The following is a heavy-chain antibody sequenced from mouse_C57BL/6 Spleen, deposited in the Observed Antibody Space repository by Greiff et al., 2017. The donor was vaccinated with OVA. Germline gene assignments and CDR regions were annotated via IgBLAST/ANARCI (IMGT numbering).Heavy chain of an antibody. J-gene: IGHJ4*01. CDR3: AREYSNYDAMDY. Sequence: EVQLQQPGPELVKPGASVKLSCKASGYSFTGYYMNWVKQSPEKSLEWIGEINPSTGGTTYNQKFKAKATLTVDKSSSTAYMQLKSLTSEDSAIYYCAREYSNYDAMDYWGQGTSVTVSS. V-gene: IGHV1-42*01. CDR1: GYSFTGYY. D-gene: IGHD2-5*01. CDR2: INPSTGGT.